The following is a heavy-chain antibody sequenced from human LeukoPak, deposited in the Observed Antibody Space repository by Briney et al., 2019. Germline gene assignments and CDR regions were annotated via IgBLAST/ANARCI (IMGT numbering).Heavy chain of an antibody. V-gene: IGHV3-30-3*01. J-gene: IGHJ4*02. Sequence: GRSLRLSCAASGFTFSSYAMHWVRQGPGKGLEWVAVISYDGSNKYYADSVKGRFTISRDNSKNTLYLQMNSLRAEDTAVYYCARGLATIAYWGQGTLVTVSS. CDR3: ARGLATIAY. CDR1: GFTFSSYA. D-gene: IGHD5-24*01. CDR2: ISYDGSNK.